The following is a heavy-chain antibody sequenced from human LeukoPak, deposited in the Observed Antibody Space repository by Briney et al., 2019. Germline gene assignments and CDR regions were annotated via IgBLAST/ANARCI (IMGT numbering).Heavy chain of an antibody. V-gene: IGHV3-30*01. CDR1: GFTFSNYA. D-gene: IGHD3-22*01. CDR2: VSKDGKNQ. J-gene: IGHJ4*02. Sequence: PGRSLRISCSASGFTFSNYALHWVRQAPGKGLEWVAIVSKDGKNQFYADSVTGRFTVSRDDSKNTVYLLMDSLRPDDTAMYYCARDFSSIESSRLDHWGQGTLVTVSS. CDR3: ARDFSSIESSRLDH.